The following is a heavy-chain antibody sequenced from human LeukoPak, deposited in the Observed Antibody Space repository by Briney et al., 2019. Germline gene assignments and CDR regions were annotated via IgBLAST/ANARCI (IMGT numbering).Heavy chain of an antibody. V-gene: IGHV3-23*01. CDR1: GFTFSSYA. CDR3: ANNYDFWSGYYLFDY. J-gene: IGHJ4*02. CDR2: ISGSGGST. D-gene: IGHD3-3*01. Sequence: GGSLRLSCAASGFTFSSYAMSWVCQAPGKGLEWVSAISGSGGSTYYADSVKGRFTISRDNSKNTLYLQMNSLRAEDTAVYYCANNYDFWSGYYLFDYWGQGTLVTVSS.